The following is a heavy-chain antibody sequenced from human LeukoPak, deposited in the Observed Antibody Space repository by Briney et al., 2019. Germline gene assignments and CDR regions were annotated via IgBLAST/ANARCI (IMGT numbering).Heavy chain of an antibody. D-gene: IGHD1-26*01. CDR3: ARHGSGGSYGY. CDR1: GGSISSYY. CDR2: IYYSGST. J-gene: IGHJ4*02. V-gene: IGHV4-59*08. Sequence: SETLSLTCTVSGGSISSYYWSWIRQPPGKGLEWIGYIYYSGSTNYNPSLKNRVTISVDTSKNQFSLKLSSVTAADTAVYYCARHGSGGSYGYWGQGTLVTVSS.